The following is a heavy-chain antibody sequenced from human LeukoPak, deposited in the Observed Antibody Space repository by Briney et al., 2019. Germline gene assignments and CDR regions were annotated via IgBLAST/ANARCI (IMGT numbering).Heavy chain of an antibody. CDR1: GYTFTSYD. CDR2: MNPNSGNT. V-gene: IGHV1-8*03. D-gene: IGHD2-15*01. Sequence: ASVKVSCKASGYTFTSYDINWVRQATGQGLEWMGWMNPNSGNTGYAQKLQGRVTITRNTSISTAYMELSSLRSEDTAVYYCARAGCSGGSCYPNYYYYMDVWGKGTTVTISS. CDR3: ARAGCSGGSCYPNYYYYMDV. J-gene: IGHJ6*03.